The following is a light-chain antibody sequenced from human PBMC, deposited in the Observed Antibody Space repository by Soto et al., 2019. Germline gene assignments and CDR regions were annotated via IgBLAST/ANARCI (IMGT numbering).Light chain of an antibody. CDR3: SSYTSSSTPVV. CDR1: SSDVGGYNY. Sequence: QSALTQPASVSGSPGQSITISCTGTSSDVGGYNYVSWSQQHPGKPPKLMIYEVSNRPSGVSNRFSGSKSGNTASLTISGLQAEDEADYYCSSYTSSSTPVVFGGGTKLTVL. CDR2: EVS. J-gene: IGLJ2*01. V-gene: IGLV2-14*01.